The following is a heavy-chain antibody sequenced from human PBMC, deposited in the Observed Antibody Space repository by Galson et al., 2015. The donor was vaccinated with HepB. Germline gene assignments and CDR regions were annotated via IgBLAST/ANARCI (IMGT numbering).Heavy chain of an antibody. D-gene: IGHD3-9*01. Sequence: SLRLSCAASGFTFSSYSMNWVRQAPGKGLEWVSSISSSSGYIYYADSVKGRFTISRDNAKNSLYLQMNSLRAEDTAVYYCAREKIWSTIYPSSLDYWGQGTLVTVSS. V-gene: IGHV3-21*01. CDR3: AREKIWSTIYPSSLDY. J-gene: IGHJ4*02. CDR2: ISSSSGYI. CDR1: GFTFSSYS.